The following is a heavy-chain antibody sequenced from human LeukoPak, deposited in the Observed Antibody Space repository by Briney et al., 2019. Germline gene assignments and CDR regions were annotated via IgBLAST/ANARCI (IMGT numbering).Heavy chain of an antibody. J-gene: IGHJ4*02. D-gene: IGHD2-15*01. V-gene: IGHV1-8*01. CDR3: ARAHCSGGSCLYYFDY. CDR1: GYTFTSYD. Sequence: ASVKVSCKASGYTFTSYDINWVRQATGQGLEWMGWMNPNSGNTGYAQKFQGRVTMTRNTSISTAYMELSSLRSDDTAVYYCARAHCSGGSCLYYFDYWGQGTLVTVSS. CDR2: MNPNSGNT.